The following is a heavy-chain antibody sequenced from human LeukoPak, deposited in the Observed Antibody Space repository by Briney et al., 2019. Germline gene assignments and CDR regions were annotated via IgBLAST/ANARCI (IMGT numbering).Heavy chain of an antibody. CDR1: GFTFSSYR. Sequence: GGSLRLSCAASGFTFSSYRMTWVRQAPGKGLEWVSSISSSSSYIYYADSVKGRFTISRDNAKNSLYLQMNSLRAEDTAVYYCARDLYSYGYNYYYYYGMDVWGQGTTVTVSS. D-gene: IGHD5-18*01. J-gene: IGHJ6*02. CDR3: ARDLYSYGYNYYYYYGMDV. V-gene: IGHV3-21*01. CDR2: ISSSSSYI.